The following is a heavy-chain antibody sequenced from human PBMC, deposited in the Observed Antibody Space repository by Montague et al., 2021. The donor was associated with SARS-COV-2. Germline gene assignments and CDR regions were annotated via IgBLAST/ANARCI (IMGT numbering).Heavy chain of an antibody. J-gene: IGHJ5*02. CDR3: ARDPHDYGCFDP. D-gene: IGHD4-17*01. Sequence: TLSLTCTVSGGSISSASYYWSWIRPPAGKGLEWIGHIYSTVITNYNPSLKSRVTISVDLSKNQFSLKMTSVTAAATAVYYCARDPHDYGCFDPWGQGTLVTVSS. CDR1: GGSISSASYY. V-gene: IGHV4-61*09. CDR2: IYSTVIT.